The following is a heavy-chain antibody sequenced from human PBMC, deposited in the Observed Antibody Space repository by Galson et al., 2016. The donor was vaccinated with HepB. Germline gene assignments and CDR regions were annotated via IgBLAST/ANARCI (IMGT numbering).Heavy chain of an antibody. J-gene: IGHJ4*02. CDR1: GFNFDDYA. Sequence: SLRLSCAASGFNFDDYAMYWVRQVPGKGLEWVSGIEWNSGRRGYADSVRGRFTISRDNSKNLLYLQMNSLTVEDTALYYCAKDMEDNAGWGPGFDDWGQGTLVTVSS. D-gene: IGHD3-10*01. CDR2: IEWNSGRR. V-gene: IGHV3-9*01. CDR3: AKDMEDNAGWGPGFDD.